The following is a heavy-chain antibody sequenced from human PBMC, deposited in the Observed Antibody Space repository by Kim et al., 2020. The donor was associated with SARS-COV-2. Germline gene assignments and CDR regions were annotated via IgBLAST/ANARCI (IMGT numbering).Heavy chain of an antibody. D-gene: IGHD2-2*01. J-gene: IGHJ4*01. CDR2: IYYSGST. CDR3: ATRDCSSTSCSPHYFDY. Sequence: SETLSLTCTVSGGSISSYYWSWIRQPPGKGLEWIGYIYYSGSTNYNPSLKSRVTISVDTSKNQFSLKLSSVTAADTAVDYCATRDCSSTSCSPHYFDYWG. V-gene: IGHV4-59*08. CDR1: GGSISSYY.